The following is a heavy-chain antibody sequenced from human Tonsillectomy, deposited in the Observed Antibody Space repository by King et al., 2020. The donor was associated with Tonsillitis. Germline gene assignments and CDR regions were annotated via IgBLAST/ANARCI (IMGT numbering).Heavy chain of an antibody. Sequence: VQLVESGGGLVQPGGSLRLSCAASGFTFSSYWMSWGRQAPGKGLELVANIKQDGSEKYYVDSVKGRFTISRDNAKNSLYLLMNSLRAEDTAVYYCARDTSGPDYWGQGTLVTVSS. CDR2: IKQDGSEK. J-gene: IGHJ4*02. V-gene: IGHV3-7*01. D-gene: IGHD2-8*02. CDR1: GFTFSSYW. CDR3: ARDTSGPDY.